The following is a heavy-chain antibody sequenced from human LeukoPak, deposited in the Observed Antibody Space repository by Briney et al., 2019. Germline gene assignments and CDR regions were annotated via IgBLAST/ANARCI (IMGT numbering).Heavy chain of an antibody. Sequence: GGSLRLSCAASGFTFSSYAMHWVRQAPGKGLEYVSAISGNGGSTYYANSVKGRFTISRDNSKNTLYLQMGSLRAEDMAVYYCASGAARSFDYWGQGTLVTVSS. CDR3: ASGAARSFDY. J-gene: IGHJ4*02. V-gene: IGHV3-64*01. CDR2: ISGNGGST. CDR1: GFTFSSYA. D-gene: IGHD6-6*01.